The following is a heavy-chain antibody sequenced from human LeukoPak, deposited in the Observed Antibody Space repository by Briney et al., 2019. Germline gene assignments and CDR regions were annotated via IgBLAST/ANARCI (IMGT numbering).Heavy chain of an antibody. V-gene: IGHV1-2*02. CDR1: GGTFSSYA. CDR3: ARGNGGSDGDLYFDY. CDR2: INPNSGGT. J-gene: IGHJ4*02. Sequence: ASVKVSCKASGGTFSSYAISWVRQAPGQGLEWMGWINPNSGGTNYAQTFQVRVTMTRDTSISTAYMELTRLRSDDTAVYYCARGNGGSDGDLYFDYWGQGTLVTVSS. D-gene: IGHD4-17*01.